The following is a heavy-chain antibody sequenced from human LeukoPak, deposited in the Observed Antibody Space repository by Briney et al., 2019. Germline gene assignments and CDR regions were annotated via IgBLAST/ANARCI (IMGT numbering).Heavy chain of an antibody. Sequence: SETLSLTCAVYGGSFSGYYWSWIRQPPGKGLEWSGEINQSGSTNYNPSRKRRVTLSVAPSKNQFSLKLSSVPAADTAVYYCARGNGHFDYWGQGTLVTVSS. J-gene: IGHJ4*02. CDR2: INQSGST. D-gene: IGHD1-1*01. CDR1: GGSFSGYY. CDR3: ARGNGHFDY. V-gene: IGHV4-34*01.